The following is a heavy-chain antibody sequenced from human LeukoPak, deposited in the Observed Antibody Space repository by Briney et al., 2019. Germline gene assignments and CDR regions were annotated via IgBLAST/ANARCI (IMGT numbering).Heavy chain of an antibody. CDR2: IIPIFGTA. D-gene: IGHD1-26*01. Sequence: ASVKVSCKASGYTFTNYAMYWVRQAPGQGLEWMGGIIPIFGTANYAQKFQGRVTMTTDTSTSTAYMELRSLRSDDTAMYYCARVDSGRYYGHDYWGQGTLVTVTS. J-gene: IGHJ4*02. V-gene: IGHV1-69*05. CDR3: ARVDSGRYYGHDY. CDR1: GYTFTNYA.